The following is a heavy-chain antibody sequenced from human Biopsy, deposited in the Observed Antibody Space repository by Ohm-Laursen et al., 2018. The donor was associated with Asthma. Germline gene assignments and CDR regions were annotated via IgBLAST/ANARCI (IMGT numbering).Heavy chain of an antibody. V-gene: IGHV4-59*01. CDR2: VYWTGST. Sequence: PSQTLSLTCSVYGGSISSFYWSWIRQSPEKGLEWMGYVYWTGSTNYNPSLKSRVTISVDTSKNQFFLRLSSVTAADTAVYYCARGVVYCGDSYAEYFQHWGQGTLVTVSS. J-gene: IGHJ1*01. D-gene: IGHD4-23*01. CDR1: GGSISSFY. CDR3: ARGVVYCGDSYAEYFQH.